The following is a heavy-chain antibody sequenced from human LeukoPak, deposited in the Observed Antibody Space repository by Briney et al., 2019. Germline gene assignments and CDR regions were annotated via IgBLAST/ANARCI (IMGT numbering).Heavy chain of an antibody. J-gene: IGHJ4*02. D-gene: IGHD6-19*01. CDR1: GGSISSSSYY. V-gene: IGHV4-39*01. CDR2: IYYSGST. CDR3: ARHGRAVAGDFDY. Sequence: PSETLSLTCTVSGGSISSSSYYWGWIRQPPGKGLEWIGSIYYSGSTIYNPSLKSRVTISVDTSKNQFSLKLRSVTAADTAVYYCARHGRAVAGDFDYWGQGTLVTVSS.